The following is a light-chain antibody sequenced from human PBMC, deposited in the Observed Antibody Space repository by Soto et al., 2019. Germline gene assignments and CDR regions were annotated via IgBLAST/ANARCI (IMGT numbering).Light chain of an antibody. J-gene: IGLJ1*01. CDR2: DVY. CDR1: SSDIGAHNY. CDR3: CSYTASSTYV. Sequence: QSVLTQPASVSGSPGQSMTIPCNGTSSDIGAHNYVSWYQHHPGKAPRLMIYDVYSRPSDISDRFSGSKSSNTASLTISGFQAEDEADYYCCSYTASSTYVFGPGTKVTAL. V-gene: IGLV2-14*01.